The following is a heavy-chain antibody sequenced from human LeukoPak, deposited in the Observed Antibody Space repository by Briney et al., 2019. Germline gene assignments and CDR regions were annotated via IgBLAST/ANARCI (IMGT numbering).Heavy chain of an antibody. CDR3: ARSGGTSARVNAFDI. CDR2: INHSGST. Sequence: SATLSLTCAVYGGSFSGYYWSWIRQPPGKGLEWIGEINHSGSTNYNPSLKSRVTISVDTSKNQFSLKLSSVTAADTAVYCCARSGGTSARVNAFDIWGQGTMVTVSS. D-gene: IGHD2-15*01. J-gene: IGHJ3*02. CDR1: GGSFSGYY. V-gene: IGHV4-34*01.